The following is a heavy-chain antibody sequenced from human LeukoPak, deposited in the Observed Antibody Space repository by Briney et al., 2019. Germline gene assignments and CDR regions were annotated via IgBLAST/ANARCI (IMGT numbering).Heavy chain of an antibody. Sequence: SETLSLTCTVSGGSINSYYWSWIRQPAGKGLEWIGRIYNSGRTNYNPSLKSRVTISVDTSKNQFSLKLSSVTAADTAVYYCARLWFGELLVDYWGQGTLVTVSS. D-gene: IGHD3-10*01. J-gene: IGHJ4*02. CDR3: ARLWFGELLVDY. CDR2: IYNSGRT. CDR1: GGSINSYY. V-gene: IGHV4-4*07.